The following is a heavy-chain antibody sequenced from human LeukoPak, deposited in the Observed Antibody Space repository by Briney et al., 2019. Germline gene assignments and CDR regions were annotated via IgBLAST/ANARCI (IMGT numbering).Heavy chain of an antibody. CDR3: AREDSSGFPYYYYYMDV. Sequence: GGSLRLSCAASGFTFSNAWMSWVRQAPGKGLEWVANIKQDGSEKYYVDSVKGRFTISRDNAKNSLYLQMNSLRAEDTAVYYCAREDSSGFPYYYYYMDVWGKGTTVTVSS. CDR2: IKQDGSEK. J-gene: IGHJ6*03. V-gene: IGHV3-7*01. CDR1: GFTFSNAW. D-gene: IGHD3-22*01.